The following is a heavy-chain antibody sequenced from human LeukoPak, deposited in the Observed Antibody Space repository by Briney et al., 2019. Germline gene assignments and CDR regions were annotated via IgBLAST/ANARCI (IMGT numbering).Heavy chain of an antibody. CDR3: ASSNGFDWSPEYYMDV. J-gene: IGHJ6*03. D-gene: IGHD3-9*01. V-gene: IGHV4-59*02. Sequence: SETLSLTCTVSGASVSTYYWNWVRQPPGKGLEGIAYIYPTGNTKYNPSLESRVSISLDTSKNQFSLKLSSVTAADTAVYYCASSNGFDWSPEYYMDVWGKGTTVIVSS. CDR1: GASVSTYY. CDR2: IYPTGNT.